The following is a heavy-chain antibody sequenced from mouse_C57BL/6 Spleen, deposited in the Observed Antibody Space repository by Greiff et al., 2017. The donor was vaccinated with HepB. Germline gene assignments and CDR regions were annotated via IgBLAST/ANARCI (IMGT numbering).Heavy chain of an antibody. CDR2: ISYDGSN. Sequence: EVKLQESGPGLVKPSQSLSLTCSVTGYSITSGYYWNWIRQFPGNKLEWMGYISYDGSNNYNPSLKNRIPITRDTSKNQFFLKLNSVTTEDTATYDCPRDKLGRDFDYWGQGTTLTVSS. V-gene: IGHV3-6*01. J-gene: IGHJ2*01. CDR1: GYSITSGYY. D-gene: IGHD4-1*01. CDR3: PRDKLGRDFDY.